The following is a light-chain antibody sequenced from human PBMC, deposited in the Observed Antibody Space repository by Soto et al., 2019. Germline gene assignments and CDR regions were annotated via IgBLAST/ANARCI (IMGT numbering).Light chain of an antibody. Sequence: EIVLTQSPGTLSLSPGERATLSCRASQIVSSTFFAWYQQKPGLPPRRLIYRTSSRASGVPDRFSGSGSGTDFTLTISRVEPEDSAVYYCQQYRPSPSYTFGHGTKLAIK. CDR3: QQYRPSPSYT. CDR1: QIVSSTF. CDR2: RTS. V-gene: IGKV3-20*01. J-gene: IGKJ2*01.